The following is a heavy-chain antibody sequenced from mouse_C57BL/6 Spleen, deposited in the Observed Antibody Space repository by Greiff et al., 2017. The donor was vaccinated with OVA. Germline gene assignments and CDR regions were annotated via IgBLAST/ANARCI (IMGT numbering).Heavy chain of an antibody. CDR1: GYAFSSSW. J-gene: IGHJ4*01. CDR3: ARGITTVVDAMDY. D-gene: IGHD1-1*01. CDR2: IYPGDGDT. Sequence: QVQLQQSGPELVKPGASVKISCKASGYAFSSSWMNWVKQRPGKGLEWIGRIYPGDGDTNYNGKFKGKATLTADESSSTAYMQLRSLTSEDSAVYFCARGITTVVDAMDYWGQGTSVTVSS. V-gene: IGHV1-82*01.